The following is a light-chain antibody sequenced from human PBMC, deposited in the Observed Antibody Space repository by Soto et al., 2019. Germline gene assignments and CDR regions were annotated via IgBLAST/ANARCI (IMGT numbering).Light chain of an antibody. CDR1: QSISSY. Sequence: DIQMTQSPSSLSGSVGDRVTIAFRASQSISSYLNWYQQKPAKAPKLLIYAASSLQSGVPSRFSGSGSGTDFTLTISSLQPEDFATYYCQQSYSTPWMFGQGTKVDIK. CDR2: AAS. CDR3: QQSYSTPWM. J-gene: IGKJ1*01. V-gene: IGKV1-39*01.